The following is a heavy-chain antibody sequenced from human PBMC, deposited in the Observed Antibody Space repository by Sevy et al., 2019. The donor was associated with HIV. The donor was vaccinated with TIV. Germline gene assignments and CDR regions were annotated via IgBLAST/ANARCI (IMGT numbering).Heavy chain of an antibody. CDR1: GFTFSSYS. J-gene: IGHJ5*02. V-gene: IGHV3-21*01. CDR3: AREAYGEDWFDP. Sequence: GGSLRLSCAASGFTFSSYSMNWVRQAPGKGLKWVSSISSSSSYIYYADSVKGRFTISRDNAKNSLYLQMNSLRAEDTAVYYCAREAYGEDWFDPWGQRTLVTVSS. D-gene: IGHD4-17*01. CDR2: ISSSSSYI.